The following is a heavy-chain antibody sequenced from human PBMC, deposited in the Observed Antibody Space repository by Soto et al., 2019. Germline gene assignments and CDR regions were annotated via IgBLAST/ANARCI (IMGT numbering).Heavy chain of an antibody. D-gene: IGHD6-19*01. Sequence: QLQLQESGPGLVKPSETLSLTCTVSGGSISSSSYYWGWIRQPPGKGLEWIGSIYYSGSTYYNPSLKSRVTISVDTSKNQFSLKLSSVTAADSAVYYCARQNGSGWYYYYYGMDVWGQGTTVTVSS. V-gene: IGHV4-39*01. CDR3: ARQNGSGWYYYYYGMDV. CDR2: IYYSGST. CDR1: GGSISSSSYY. J-gene: IGHJ6*02.